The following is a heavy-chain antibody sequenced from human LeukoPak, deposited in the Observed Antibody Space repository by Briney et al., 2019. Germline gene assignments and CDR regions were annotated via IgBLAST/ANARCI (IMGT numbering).Heavy chain of an antibody. Sequence: PSETLSLTCAVYGGSFSGYYWSWIRQPPGKGLEWIGEINHSGSTNYNPSLKSRVTISVDTSKNQFSLKLSSVTAADTAVYYCARGNVDIVATYWFDPWGQGTLVTVSS. D-gene: IGHD5-12*01. J-gene: IGHJ5*02. CDR2: INHSGST. CDR1: GGSFSGYY. V-gene: IGHV4-34*01. CDR3: ARGNVDIVATYWFDP.